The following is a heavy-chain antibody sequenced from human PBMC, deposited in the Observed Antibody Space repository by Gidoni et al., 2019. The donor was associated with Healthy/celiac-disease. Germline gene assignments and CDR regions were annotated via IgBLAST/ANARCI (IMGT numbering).Heavy chain of an antibody. V-gene: IGHV1-69*06. CDR1: GGTFSNYA. CDR3: ATFEYSSSSSLAQPLNWFDP. Sequence: QVQLVQSGAEVKKPGSSVKVSCKASGGTFSNYAISWVRQAPGQGLEWMGGIIPIFGTANYAQKFQGRVTITADKSTSTAYMELSSLRSEDTAVYYCATFEYSSSSSLAQPLNWFDPWGQGTLVTVSS. CDR2: IIPIFGTA. J-gene: IGHJ5*02. D-gene: IGHD6-6*01.